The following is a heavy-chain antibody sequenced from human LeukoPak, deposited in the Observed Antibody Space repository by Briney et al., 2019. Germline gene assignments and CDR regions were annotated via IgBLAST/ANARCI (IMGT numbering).Heavy chain of an antibody. D-gene: IGHD2-15*01. V-gene: IGHV3-21*01. CDR2: ITSSSSHI. Sequence: GGSLRLSCAASGFTFNTYNMNWVRQAPGKGLEWVSSITSSSSHIYYADSVKGRFTISRDNAKNSLYLQMNSLRAEDTAVYYCARGRYCSGGSCYSGDYWGQGTLVTVSS. CDR3: ARGRYCSGGSCYSGDY. CDR1: GFTFNTYN. J-gene: IGHJ4*02.